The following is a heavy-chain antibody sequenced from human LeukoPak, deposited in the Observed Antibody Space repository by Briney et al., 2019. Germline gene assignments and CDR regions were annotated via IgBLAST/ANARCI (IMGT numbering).Heavy chain of an antibody. CDR3: AKDMGYSYGRAFDY. J-gene: IGHJ4*02. CDR1: GFTFDDYA. CDR2: ISWNSGSI. D-gene: IGHD5-18*01. Sequence: GGSLRLSCAASGFTFDDYAMHWVRQAPGKGLEWASGISWNSGSIGCADSVKGRFTISRDNAKNSLYLQMNSLRAEDTALYYCAKDMGYSYGRAFDYWGQGTLVTVSS. V-gene: IGHV3-9*01.